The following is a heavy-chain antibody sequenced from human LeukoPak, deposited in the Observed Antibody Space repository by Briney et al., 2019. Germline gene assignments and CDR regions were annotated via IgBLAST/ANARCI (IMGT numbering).Heavy chain of an antibody. D-gene: IGHD3-16*01. Sequence: SGTLSLTCAVSGGSIITSNWWTWVRQPPGKGLEWIGEISHSGSSNYNPSLRSRLTISVDQSKNQFSLKLTSVTAADTAFYYCVRGDYDRVIDYWGQGTLVTVSS. J-gene: IGHJ4*02. CDR1: GGSIITSNW. CDR3: VRGDYDRVIDY. CDR2: ISHSGSS. V-gene: IGHV4-4*02.